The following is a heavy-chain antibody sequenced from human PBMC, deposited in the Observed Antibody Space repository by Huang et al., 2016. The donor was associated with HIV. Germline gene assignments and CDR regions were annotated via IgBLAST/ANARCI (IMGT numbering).Heavy chain of an antibody. Sequence: QVQLVESGGGVVQPGRSLRLSCAASGFTFSSYGLHWVRQAPGKGLEGVAFISYDGSNKYYADSVKGRFTISRDNSKNTLYLQMNSLRAEDTAVYYCAKGPMGGDSSSSGHAYWGQGTLVTVSP. J-gene: IGHJ4*02. CDR2: ISYDGSNK. CDR1: GFTFSSYG. D-gene: IGHD6-13*01. CDR3: AKGPMGGDSSSSGHAY. V-gene: IGHV3-30*18.